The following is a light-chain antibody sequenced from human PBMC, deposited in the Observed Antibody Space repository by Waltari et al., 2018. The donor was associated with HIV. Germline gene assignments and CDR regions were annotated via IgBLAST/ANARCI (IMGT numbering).Light chain of an antibody. CDR2: DAS. CDR1: EDISRA. J-gene: IGKJ4*01. V-gene: IGKV1-33*01. CDR3: QQHRALPLT. Sequence: DIQMTQSTSSLSDSVGDRVTITCQANEDISRALSWYQQKPGKAPRLLIRDASVLGSGGPSRFSGSGSGTHFTFTITNLQPEDIATYYCQQHRALPLTFGGGTKIEIK.